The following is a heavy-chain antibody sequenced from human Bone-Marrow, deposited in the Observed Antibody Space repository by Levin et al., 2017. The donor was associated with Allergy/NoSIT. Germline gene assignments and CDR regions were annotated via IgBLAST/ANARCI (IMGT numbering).Heavy chain of an antibody. CDR3: ARGSIVLVPAADLDY. CDR2: INPDSGGT. CDR1: GNTFIDYY. V-gene: IGHV1-2*02. D-gene: IGHD2-2*01. J-gene: IGHJ4*02. Sequence: GGSLRLSCKAYGNTFIDYYMHWVRQAPGQGLEWMGRINPDSGGTNYAQRFQGRVTMTRDTSINTAFMELSRLTSDDTAVYYCARGSIVLVPAADLDYWGQGTLVTVSS.